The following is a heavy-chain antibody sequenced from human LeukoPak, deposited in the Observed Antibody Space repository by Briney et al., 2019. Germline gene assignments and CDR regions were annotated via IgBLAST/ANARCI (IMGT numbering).Heavy chain of an antibody. CDR1: GFSISRDKY. D-gene: IGHD3-16*02. J-gene: IGHJ6*03. V-gene: IGHV4-38-2*01. CDR2: IYHTGST. Sequence: PSETLSLTCAVSGFSISRDKYWGWIRQLPGKGLEWIGSIYHTGSTYYNPSLKSRVTISVDTSKNQFSLKLNSVTAADTDVYYCARLSYHYDYMDVWGRGTTVTVSS. CDR3: ARLSYHYDYMDV.